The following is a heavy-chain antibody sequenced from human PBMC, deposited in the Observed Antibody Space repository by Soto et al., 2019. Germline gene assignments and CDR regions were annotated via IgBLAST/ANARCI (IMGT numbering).Heavy chain of an antibody. CDR2: INSDGSST. D-gene: IGHD2-21*02. J-gene: IGHJ3*02. CDR1: GFTFSSYW. Sequence: GGSLRLSCAASGFTFSSYWMHWVRQAPGKGLVWVSRINSDGSSTSYADSVKGRFTISRDNAKNTLYLQMNSLRAEDTAVYYCARDLPIVVVTAITAEGAFDIWGQGTMVTVSS. CDR3: ARDLPIVVVTAITAEGAFDI. V-gene: IGHV3-74*01.